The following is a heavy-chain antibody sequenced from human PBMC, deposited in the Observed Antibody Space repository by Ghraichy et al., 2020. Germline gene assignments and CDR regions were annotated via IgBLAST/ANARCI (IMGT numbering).Heavy chain of an antibody. Sequence: SETLSLTCTVSGGSVNSYYWSWIRQPAGKGLEWIGRVFTSGIANYNPSLRGRVTMSVDTPKNQFSLKLSSVTAADSAVYYCVIDSAAYSSSWFWFDPWGLGTLVTVPS. V-gene: IGHV4-4*07. CDR2: VFTSGIA. J-gene: IGHJ5*02. CDR1: GGSVNSYY. D-gene: IGHD6-13*01. CDR3: VIDSAAYSSSWFWFDP.